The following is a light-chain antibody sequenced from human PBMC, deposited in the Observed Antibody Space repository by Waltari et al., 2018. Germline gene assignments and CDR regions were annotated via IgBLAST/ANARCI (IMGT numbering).Light chain of an antibody. Sequence: SFELTQPPSVSVSPGQTARITCSGDALPKKYAFWYPQKTGQAPVLVIHADSKRPSGIPERVSGSNSGTMATWTISGAQVEDEADDYCYSTDSSGDHRVFGGGTKLTVL. CDR2: ADS. J-gene: IGLJ3*02. CDR1: ALPKKY. CDR3: YSTDSSGDHRV. V-gene: IGLV3-10*01.